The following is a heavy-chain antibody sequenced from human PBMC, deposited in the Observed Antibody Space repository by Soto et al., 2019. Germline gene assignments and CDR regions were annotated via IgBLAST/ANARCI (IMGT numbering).Heavy chain of an antibody. CDR2: INAGNGST. J-gene: IGHJ6*03. CDR3: ARDQEPSTLYYDYYYMDV. V-gene: IGHV1-3*01. Sequence: APVKVSCKASGYTFTSYLIHWRRQATGQRLEWMGRINAGNGSTSYAQKFQGRVTMTRDTSTSTVYMEVSGLRSEDTAVYFCARDQEPSTLYYDYYYMDVWGKGTTVTVSS. CDR1: GYTFTSYL.